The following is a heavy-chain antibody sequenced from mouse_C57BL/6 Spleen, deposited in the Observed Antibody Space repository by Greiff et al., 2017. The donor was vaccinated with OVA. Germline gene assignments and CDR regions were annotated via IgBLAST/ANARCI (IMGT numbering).Heavy chain of an antibody. CDR3: AREGNYGGDPDWYFDV. Sequence: VKLQQSGAELARPGASVKLSCKASGYTFTSYGISWVKQRTGQGLEWIGEIYPRSGNTYYNEKFKGKATLTADKSSSTAYMELRSLTSEDSAVYFCAREGNYGGDPDWYFDVWGTGTTVTVSS. J-gene: IGHJ1*03. CDR1: GYTFTSYG. D-gene: IGHD2-1*01. CDR2: IYPRSGNT. V-gene: IGHV1-81*01.